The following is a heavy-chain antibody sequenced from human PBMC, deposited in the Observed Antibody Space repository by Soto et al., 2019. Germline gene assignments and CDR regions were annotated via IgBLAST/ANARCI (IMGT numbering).Heavy chain of an antibody. CDR1: GLTVSLNY. D-gene: IGHD2-8*01. J-gene: IGHJ1*01. CDR2: IPTDDNT. CDR3: ANGVQSAYAY. V-gene: IGHV3-53*02. Sequence: EVQVVETGGGLIQPGGSLRLSCAVSGLTVSLNYLSWVRQAPGKGLEWVSVIPTDDNTYYADFAKGRFTISRDHYKNVLYLQMNALRAEDTAVYYCANGVQSAYAYWGQGTLVTVTS.